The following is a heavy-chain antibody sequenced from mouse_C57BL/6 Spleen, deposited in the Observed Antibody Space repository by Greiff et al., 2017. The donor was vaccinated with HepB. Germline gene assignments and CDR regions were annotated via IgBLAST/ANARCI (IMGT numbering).Heavy chain of an antibody. D-gene: IGHD1-1*01. J-gene: IGHJ2*01. CDR2: ISYDGSN. Sequence: VQLQQSGPGLVKPSQSLSLTCSVTGYSITSGYYWNWIRQFPGNKLEWMGYISYDGSNNYNPSLKNRISITRDTSKNQFFLKLNSVTTEDTATYYCAREEDGYFDYWGQGTTLTVSS. CDR3: AREEDGYFDY. CDR1: GYSITSGYY. V-gene: IGHV3-6*01.